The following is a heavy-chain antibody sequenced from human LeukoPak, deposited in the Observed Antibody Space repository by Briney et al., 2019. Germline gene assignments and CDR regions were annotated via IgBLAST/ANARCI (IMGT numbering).Heavy chain of an antibody. D-gene: IGHD3-22*01. CDR1: GYSFTSCA. CDR2: INTNTRNP. V-gene: IGHV7-4-1*02. Sequence: ASVKVSCKGSGYSFTSCAKNWVRLAPGPGLEWMGLINTNTRNPTYYQGFPGRFVFSLDTSASTAYLQMSSLKAEDNAAYYYSWFDGCGYWGQGTLVTVSS. CDR3: SWFDGCGY. J-gene: IGHJ4*02.